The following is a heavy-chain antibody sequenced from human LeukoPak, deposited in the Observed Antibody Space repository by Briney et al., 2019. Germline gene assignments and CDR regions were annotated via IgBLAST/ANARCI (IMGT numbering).Heavy chain of an antibody. D-gene: IGHD3-16*01. CDR2: ISGYNGNT. V-gene: IGHV1-18*01. Sequence: GASVKVSCKASGYTFTSYGISWVRQAPGQGLEWMGWISGYNGNTNYAQKLQGRVTMTTDTSTSTANMELSSLRSEDTAVYYCARSDGRLRLTDAFDIWGQGTMVTVSS. CDR1: GYTFTSYG. J-gene: IGHJ3*02. CDR3: ARSDGRLRLTDAFDI.